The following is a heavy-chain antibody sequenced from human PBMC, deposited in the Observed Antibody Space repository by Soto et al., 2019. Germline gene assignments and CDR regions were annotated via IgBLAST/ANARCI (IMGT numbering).Heavy chain of an antibody. Sequence: GGSLRLSCAASGFTFSDYWMHWVRQAPGKGLVWVSRINSGGTSIDYADSVKGRFTISRDDAKNTLYLQMNSLRVDDTAVYYCLNYGLGGHLGQGTLVTVSS. CDR3: LNYGLGGH. D-gene: IGHD1-7*01. V-gene: IGHV3-74*01. CDR1: GFTFSDYW. CDR2: INSGGTSI. J-gene: IGHJ4*02.